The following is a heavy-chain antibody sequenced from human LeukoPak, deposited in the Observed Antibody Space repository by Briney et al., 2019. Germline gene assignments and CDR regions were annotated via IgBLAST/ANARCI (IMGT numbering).Heavy chain of an antibody. CDR2: IYYSGST. Sequence: SETLSLTCTVSGGSISSYYWSWIRQPPGKGLEWIGYIYYSGSTNYNPSLKSRVTISVDTSKNQFSLKLSSVTAADTAVYYCARHVPRVVVPVSINYWGQGTLVTVSS. CDR1: GGSISSYY. J-gene: IGHJ4*02. V-gene: IGHV4-59*08. CDR3: ARHVPRVVVPVSINY. D-gene: IGHD2-2*01.